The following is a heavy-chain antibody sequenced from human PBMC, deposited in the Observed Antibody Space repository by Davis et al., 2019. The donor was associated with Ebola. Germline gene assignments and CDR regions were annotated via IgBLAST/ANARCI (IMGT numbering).Heavy chain of an antibody. Sequence: GESLKISCAASGFTFSSYWMHWVRQAPGKGLEWVSHIWVGTSTTHYADSVKGRFTISSDNAKNSLFLQMNSLRDEDTAVYYCTRDQSYAFDIWGQGTMVAVSS. J-gene: IGHJ3*02. CDR2: IWVGTSTT. V-gene: IGHV3-48*02. CDR1: GFTFSSYW. CDR3: TRDQSYAFDI.